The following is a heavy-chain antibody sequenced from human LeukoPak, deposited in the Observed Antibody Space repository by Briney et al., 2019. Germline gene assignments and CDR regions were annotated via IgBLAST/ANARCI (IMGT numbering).Heavy chain of an antibody. CDR2: INHSGST. Sequence: SETLSLTCAVYGGSFSGYYWSGIRQPPGKGRKGIGEINHSGSTNYNPSLKSRITISVDTSNNQFSLKLSSVTAADTAVYYCARLLGSGSYHWFDPWGQGTLVTVSS. D-gene: IGHD3-10*01. CDR3: ARLLGSGSYHWFDP. J-gene: IGHJ5*02. V-gene: IGHV4-34*01. CDR1: GGSFSGYY.